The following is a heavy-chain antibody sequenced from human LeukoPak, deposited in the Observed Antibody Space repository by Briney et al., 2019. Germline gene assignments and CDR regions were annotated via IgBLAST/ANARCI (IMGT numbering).Heavy chain of an antibody. CDR2: IYYSGST. V-gene: IGHV4-39*01. D-gene: IGHD6-19*01. CDR3: ARARPGGSGWYTGGFDY. Sequence: GSLRLSCAASGFXFSSYSINWVRQPPGKGLEWIGSIYYSGSTYYNPSLKSRVTISVDTSKNQFSLKLSSVTAADTAVYYCARARPGGSGWYTGGFDYWGQGTLVTVSS. J-gene: IGHJ4*02. CDR1: GFXFSSYSIN.